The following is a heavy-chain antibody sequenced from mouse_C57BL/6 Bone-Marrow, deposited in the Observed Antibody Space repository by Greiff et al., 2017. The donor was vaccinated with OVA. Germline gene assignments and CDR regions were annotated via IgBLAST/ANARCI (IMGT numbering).Heavy chain of an antibody. CDR1: GYTFTDYY. J-gene: IGHJ4*01. Sequence: VQLQQSGAELVRPGASVKLSCKASGYTFTDYYINWVKQRPGQGLEWIARIYPGSGNTYYNEKFKGKATLTAEQSSSTAYMQLSSLTSEDSAVYFCARTDYDAMDYWGQGTSVTVSS. V-gene: IGHV1-76*01. CDR2: IYPGSGNT. CDR3: ARTDYDAMDY.